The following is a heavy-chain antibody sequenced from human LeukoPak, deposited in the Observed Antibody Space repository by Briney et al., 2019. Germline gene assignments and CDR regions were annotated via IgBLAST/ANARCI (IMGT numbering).Heavy chain of an antibody. V-gene: IGHV3-74*01. D-gene: IGHD6-6*01. CDR1: VFTFNNYW. CDR2: INTEGSNS. J-gene: IGHJ4*02. CDR3: ARSRYSYSSMD. Sequence: PGGSLRLSCAASVFTFNNYWMHGVRQGPGKGLVWVSRINTEGSNSNYADFVKGRFTISRDNAKNTMYLQMNSLRAEDTAVYYCARSRYSYSSMDWGQGTLVTVSS.